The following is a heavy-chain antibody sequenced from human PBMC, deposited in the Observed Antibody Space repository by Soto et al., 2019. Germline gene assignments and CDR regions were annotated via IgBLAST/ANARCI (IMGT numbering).Heavy chain of an antibody. D-gene: IGHD2-15*01. CDR2: IIPIFGTA. Sequence: SVKVSCKASGGTFSSYSISWVLQAPGQGLEWMGGIIPIFGTANYAQKFRGRVTITADESTSTAYMELSSLRSEDTAVYYCARGDIVVVVATYYYGMDVWGQGTTVTVS. V-gene: IGHV1-69*13. J-gene: IGHJ6*02. CDR3: ARGDIVVVVATYYYGMDV. CDR1: GGTFSSYS.